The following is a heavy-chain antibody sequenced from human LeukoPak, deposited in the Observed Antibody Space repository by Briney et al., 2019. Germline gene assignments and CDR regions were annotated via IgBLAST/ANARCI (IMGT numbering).Heavy chain of an antibody. CDR3: ARDLFYSVSGTYYNVGRVFNY. V-gene: IGHV1-2*02. CDR1: GFTFTGYY. J-gene: IGHJ4*02. D-gene: IGHD3-10*01. CDR2: INPNSGGT. Sequence: ASVKVSCKASGFTFTGYYMHWVRQAPGQGLEWMGWINPNSGGTNYAQKSQGRVTMIRDTSITTAYMELTSLRSDDTAVYYCARDLFYSVSGTYYNVGRVFNYWGQGTLVTVSS.